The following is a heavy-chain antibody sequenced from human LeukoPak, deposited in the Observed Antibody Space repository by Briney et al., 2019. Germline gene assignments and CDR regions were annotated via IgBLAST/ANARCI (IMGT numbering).Heavy chain of an antibody. D-gene: IGHD6-19*01. CDR3: ARRPWAVAGTGYFDY. CDR2: IYPGDSDT. Sequence: GESLKISCKGSGYSFTSYWIGWVRQMPGKGLEWMGIIYPGDSDTRYSPSFQGQVTISADKSISTAYLQWSSLKASDTAMYYCARRPWAVAGTGYFDYWGQGTLVTVSS. V-gene: IGHV5-51*01. CDR1: GYSFTSYW. J-gene: IGHJ4*02.